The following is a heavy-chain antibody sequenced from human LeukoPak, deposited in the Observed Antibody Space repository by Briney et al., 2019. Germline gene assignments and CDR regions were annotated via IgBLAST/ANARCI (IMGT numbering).Heavy chain of an antibody. CDR3: TTKVIRGNSGDDYDD. CDR1: GVTFRSYG. J-gene: IGHJ4*02. V-gene: IGHV3-30*03. Sequence: GGSLRLSYAASGVTFRSYGMHWVRQAPGKGLEWVALISSDGNDKLYGDSVRGRFTISRDDSKSTLYLQMNSLRAEDTAVYYCTTKVIRGNSGDDYDDWGQGTLVTVSS. D-gene: IGHD5-12*01. CDR2: ISSDGNDK.